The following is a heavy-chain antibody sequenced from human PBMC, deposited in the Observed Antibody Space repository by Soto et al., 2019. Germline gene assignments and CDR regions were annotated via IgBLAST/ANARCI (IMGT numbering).Heavy chain of an antibody. CDR2: IKEDGSEK. V-gene: IGHV3-7*01. CDR3: ARRGDSTYDY. Sequence: EVHLVESGGGLVQPGGSLRLSCAASGFTFSRYWMSWVRQAPGKGLEWVANIKEDGSEKHYVDSVKGRFTISRDNAKNSLSLQMNSLRAEDTAVYYCARRGDSTYDYWGQGTLVTVSS. CDR1: GFTFSRYW. J-gene: IGHJ4*02. D-gene: IGHD4-4*01.